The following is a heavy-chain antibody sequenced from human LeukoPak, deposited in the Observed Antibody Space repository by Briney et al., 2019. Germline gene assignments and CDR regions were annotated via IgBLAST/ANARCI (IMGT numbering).Heavy chain of an antibody. CDR1: GFTFSHHG. Sequence: GGSLRLSCAASGFTFSHHGMHWVRQAPGKGLEGVAVIWSDGSNRFYAGPVKGRFTISRDNSRNTVFLQMNSLRAEDTAMYYCARDAQRGFDYSNSLRYWGHGTLVTVSS. J-gene: IGHJ4*01. CDR2: IWSDGSNR. V-gene: IGHV3-33*01. D-gene: IGHD4-11*01. CDR3: ARDAQRGFDYSNSLRY.